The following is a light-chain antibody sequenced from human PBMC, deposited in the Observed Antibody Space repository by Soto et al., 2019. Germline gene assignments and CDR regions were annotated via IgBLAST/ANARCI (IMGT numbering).Light chain of an antibody. Sequence: EIVLTQSPGTLSLSPGERATLSCRASQSVSSSYLAWYQQKRGQAPRLLIYGASSRATGIPDRFSGSGSGTEFTLTISSLQSEDFAVYYCQQYYDWPITFGQGTRLEIK. CDR1: QSVSSSY. CDR3: QQYYDWPIT. V-gene: IGKV3-20*01. J-gene: IGKJ5*01. CDR2: GAS.